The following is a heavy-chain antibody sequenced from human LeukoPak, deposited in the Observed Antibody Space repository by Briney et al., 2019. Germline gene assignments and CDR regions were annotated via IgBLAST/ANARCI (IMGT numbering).Heavy chain of an antibody. CDR1: GGSFSGYY. CDR2: INHSGST. Sequence: ASETLSLTCAVYGGSFSGYYWSWIRQPPGKGLEWIGEINHSGSTNYNPSLKSRVTISVDTSKNQFSLKLSSVTAADTAVYYCARLWYDGDSYYFDYWGQGTLVTVSS. D-gene: IGHD5-18*01. CDR3: ARLWYDGDSYYFDY. J-gene: IGHJ4*02. V-gene: IGHV4-34*01.